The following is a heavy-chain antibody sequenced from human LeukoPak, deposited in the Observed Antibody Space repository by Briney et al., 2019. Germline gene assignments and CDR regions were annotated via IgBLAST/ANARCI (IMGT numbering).Heavy chain of an antibody. V-gene: IGHV4-4*07. J-gene: IGHJ4*02. CDR1: GASISSYY. Sequence: ASETLSLTCNVSGASISSYYWSWIRQPAGKGLEWIGRFYPNGTTNYNPSLKSRVTMSVDKSKNQFSLTLTSVTAADTALYYCASSDGQPPRFDSSYDVFDYWGQGTLVTVSS. D-gene: IGHD3-3*01. CDR3: ASSDGQPPRFDSSYDVFDY. CDR2: FYPNGTT.